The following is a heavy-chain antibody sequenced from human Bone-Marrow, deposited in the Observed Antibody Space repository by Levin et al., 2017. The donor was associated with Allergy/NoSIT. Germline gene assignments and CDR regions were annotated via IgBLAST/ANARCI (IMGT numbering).Heavy chain of an antibody. V-gene: IGHV3-15*01. CDR3: TTRSGFWSGSDY. Sequence: VGSLRLSCAASGFSFSNAWMSWVRQAPGKGLEWVGRIKSKTDGGTTDYAAPVKGRFTISRDDSKKTLYLQMNSLKTEDTAVYYCTTRSGFWSGSDYWGQGTLVTVSS. CDR1: GFSFSNAW. J-gene: IGHJ4*02. D-gene: IGHD3-3*01. CDR2: IKSKTDGGTT.